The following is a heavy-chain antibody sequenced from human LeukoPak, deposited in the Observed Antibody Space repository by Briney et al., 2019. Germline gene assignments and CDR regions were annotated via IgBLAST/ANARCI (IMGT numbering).Heavy chain of an antibody. D-gene: IGHD3-9*01. V-gene: IGHV3-48*01. CDR2: ISSSSSTI. CDR3: ARVLRYFDWLEGYYMDV. J-gene: IGHJ6*03. Sequence: GGSLRLSCAASGFTFSSYSMNWVRQAPGKGLEWVSYISSSSSTIYYADSVKGRFTISRDNAKNSLYLQMNTLRAEDTAVYYCARVLRYFDWLEGYYMDVWGKGTTVTVSS. CDR1: GFTFSSYS.